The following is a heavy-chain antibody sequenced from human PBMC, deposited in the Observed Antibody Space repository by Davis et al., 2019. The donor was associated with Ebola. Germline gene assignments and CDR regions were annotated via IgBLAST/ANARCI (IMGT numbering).Heavy chain of an antibody. J-gene: IGHJ4*02. CDR3: ARNDAPPDY. CDR1: GFTFNIFD. V-gene: IGHV3-30*02. Sequence: GGSLRLSCAASGFTFNIFDMHWVRQAPGRGLEWVAFVRSHGSDDHYADSVKGRFTISRDNSKNTLYLQMNSLRAEDTALYHCARNDAPPDYWGQGTLVTVSS. D-gene: IGHD2-2*01. CDR2: VRSHGSDD.